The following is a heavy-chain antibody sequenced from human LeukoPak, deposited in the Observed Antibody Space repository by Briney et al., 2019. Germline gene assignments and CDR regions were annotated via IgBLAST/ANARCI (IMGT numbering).Heavy chain of an antibody. CDR2: IYHSGST. CDR3: ATRPYYYYHMDV. D-gene: IGHD6-6*01. CDR1: GYSINSGYY. Sequence: SETLSLSCTVSGYSINSGYYWGWIRQPPGEGLEWIGTIYHSGSTYSNPSLSSRVTISVDTSKNQFSLRLSSVTAADTAVYYCATRPYYYYHMDVWGKGTTVTVSS. J-gene: IGHJ6*03. V-gene: IGHV4-38-2*02.